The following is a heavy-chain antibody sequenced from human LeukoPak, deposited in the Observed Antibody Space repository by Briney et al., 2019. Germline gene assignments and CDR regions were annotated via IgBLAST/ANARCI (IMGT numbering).Heavy chain of an antibody. D-gene: IGHD2-21*02. CDR3: ARDFRHCGGDCYSERHYYFDF. CDR2: ISSSSNYI. CDR1: GFTFNSYS. V-gene: IGHV3-21*01. Sequence: GGSLRLSCAASGFTFNSYSMNWVRQAPGKGLEWVSSISSSSNYIYYADSLKGRFTISRDNAKNSLYLQMNSLRAEDTVVYYCARDFRHCGGDCYSERHYYFDFWGQGTLVTVSS. J-gene: IGHJ4*02.